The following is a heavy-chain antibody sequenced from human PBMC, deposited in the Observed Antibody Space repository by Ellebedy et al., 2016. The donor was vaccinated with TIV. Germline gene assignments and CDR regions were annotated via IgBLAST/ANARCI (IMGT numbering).Heavy chain of an antibody. J-gene: IGHJ4*02. V-gene: IGHV1-2*04. CDR2: FSPKNNDR. CDR3: ARGTGTTGTSFDY. D-gene: IGHD1-1*01. CDR1: GYIFTDYY. Sequence: AASVKVSCKASGYIFTDYYLHWVRQVPGQGLEWMGWFSPKNNDRKYAQKFEGCVTMSRDTSISTAYMEVSRLRPDDTAVYYCARGTGTTGTSFDYWGQGALVTVSS.